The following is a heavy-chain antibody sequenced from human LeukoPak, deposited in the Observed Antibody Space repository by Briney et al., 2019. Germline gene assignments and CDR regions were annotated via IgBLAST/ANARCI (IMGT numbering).Heavy chain of an antibody. Sequence: GGSLRLSCAASGFTFSSYTMNWVRQAPGKGLEWVSSITSGGVNTYYATSVKGRFTISRDNAKNSLYLQMNSLRAEDTAVYYCARGGTVTRGYFDYWGQGTLVTVSS. CDR2: ITSGGVNT. V-gene: IGHV3-21*01. CDR3: ARGGTVTRGYFDY. D-gene: IGHD4-11*01. J-gene: IGHJ4*02. CDR1: GFTFSSYT.